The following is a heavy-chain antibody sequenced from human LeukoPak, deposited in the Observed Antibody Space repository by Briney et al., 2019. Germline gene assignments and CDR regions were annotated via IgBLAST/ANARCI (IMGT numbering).Heavy chain of an antibody. J-gene: IGHJ4*02. D-gene: IGHD2-2*01. CDR2: ISDNGGST. V-gene: IGHV3-23*01. CDR3: AKAPSSGYCSSTSCYYES. CDR1: RFTFRNYG. Sequence: QPGGSLRLSRAASRFTFRNYGMSWVRQAPGKGLEWVSAISDNGGSTYYADSVKGRFTISRDNSKNTLYLQMNSLGGDDTAVYHCAKAPSSGYCSSTSCYYESWGQGTLVTVSS.